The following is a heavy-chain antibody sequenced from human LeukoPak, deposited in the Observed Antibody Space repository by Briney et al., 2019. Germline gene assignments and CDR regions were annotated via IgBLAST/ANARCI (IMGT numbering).Heavy chain of an antibody. V-gene: IGHV3-30*03. Sequence: GGSLRLSCAASGFTFSSYGMHWVRQAPGKGLEWVAVISYDGSNKYYADSVKGRFTISRDDSKSIAYLQMNSLKTEDTAVYYCTRESAAGPRGNFWDYWGQGTLVTVSS. CDR3: TRESAAGPRGNFWDY. J-gene: IGHJ4*02. CDR2: ISYDGSNK. CDR1: GFTFSSYG. D-gene: IGHD6-13*01.